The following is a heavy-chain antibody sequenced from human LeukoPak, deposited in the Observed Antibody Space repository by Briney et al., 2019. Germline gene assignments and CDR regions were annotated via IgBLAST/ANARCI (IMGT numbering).Heavy chain of an antibody. Sequence: GGSLRLSCAASGFTFSDYYMSWIRQAPGKGLEWVSYIGSSGSTIYYADSVKGRFTISRDNAKNSLYLQMNSLRAEDTAVYYCARGSYYYDSSGYYDYWGQGTLVTVSS. CDR3: ARGSYYYDSSGYYDY. D-gene: IGHD3-22*01. CDR2: IGSSGSTI. CDR1: GFTFSDYY. J-gene: IGHJ4*02. V-gene: IGHV3-11*01.